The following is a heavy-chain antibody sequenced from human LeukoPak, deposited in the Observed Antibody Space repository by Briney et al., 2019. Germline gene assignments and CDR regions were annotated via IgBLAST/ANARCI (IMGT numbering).Heavy chain of an antibody. CDR2: ISSSSSYI. CDR1: GFTFSSYG. CDR3: ARDSIAAPGRPFDY. V-gene: IGHV3-21*01. J-gene: IGHJ4*02. D-gene: IGHD6-13*01. Sequence: GGSLRLSCAASGFTFSSYGMNWVRQAPGKGVEWVSSISSSSSYIYYADSVKGRFTISRDNAKDSLYLQMNSLRAEDTAVYFCARDSIAAPGRPFDYWGQGTLVTVSS.